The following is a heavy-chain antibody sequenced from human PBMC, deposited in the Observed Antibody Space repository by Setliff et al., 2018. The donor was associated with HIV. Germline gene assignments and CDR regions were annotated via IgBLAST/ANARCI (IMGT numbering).Heavy chain of an antibody. V-gene: IGHV1-46*01. CDR2: INPSGGST. J-gene: IGHJ4*02. Sequence: KVSCKASGYTFTSYYMHWVRQAPGQGLEWMGIINPSGGSTSYAQKFQGRVTMTTDTSTNTAYMELRSLTSDDTAVYYCARNGFRAGYSSGWSDYWGQGTLVTVSS. CDR1: GYTFTSYY. CDR3: ARNGFRAGYSSGWSDY. D-gene: IGHD6-19*01.